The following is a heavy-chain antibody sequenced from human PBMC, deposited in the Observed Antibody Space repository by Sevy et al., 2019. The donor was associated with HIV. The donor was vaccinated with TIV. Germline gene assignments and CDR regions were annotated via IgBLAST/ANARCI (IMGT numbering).Heavy chain of an antibody. CDR2: IYPGDSDT. CDR3: ARLSGSYLYSGGNLEDNWFDP. Sequence: GESLKISCKGSGYSFTSYWIGWVRQMPGKGLEWMGIIYPGDSDTRHSPSFQGQVTISADKSISTAYLQWSSLKASDTAMYYCARLSGSYLYSGGNLEDNWFDPWGQGTLVTVSS. J-gene: IGHJ5*02. CDR1: GYSFTSYW. D-gene: IGHD1-26*01. V-gene: IGHV5-51*01.